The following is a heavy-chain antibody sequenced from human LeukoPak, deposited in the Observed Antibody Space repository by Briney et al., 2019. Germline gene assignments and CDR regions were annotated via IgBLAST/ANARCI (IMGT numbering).Heavy chain of an antibody. D-gene: IGHD2-2*01. CDR3: ARAIRYQLLSDY. V-gene: IGHV1-8*03. Sequence: ASVKVSCKTSGYTFSTYDINWLRQAAGQGLEWRGWMNPNSANTGFAQKFQGRAAITRDTSTATAYLELSSLTSEDTAVYYCARAIRYQLLSDYWGQGTLVTVSS. J-gene: IGHJ4*02. CDR1: GYTFSTYD. CDR2: MNPNSANT.